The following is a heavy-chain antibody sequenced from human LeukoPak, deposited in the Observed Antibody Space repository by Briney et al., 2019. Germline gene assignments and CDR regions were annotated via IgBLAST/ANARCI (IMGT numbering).Heavy chain of an antibody. CDR3: VRENWYYDH. J-gene: IGHJ4*02. V-gene: IGHV1-2*02. CDR1: GYTLTAYH. CDR2: IYPPTGGT. D-gene: IGHD3-16*01. Sequence: ASVKVSCKTSGYTLTAYHVHWVRQAPGQGLELMGWIYPPTGGTVLAEKFQGRVIMTRDTSITTAYMELSGLNFDDTAVYYCVRENWYYDHWGQGTLVTVSS.